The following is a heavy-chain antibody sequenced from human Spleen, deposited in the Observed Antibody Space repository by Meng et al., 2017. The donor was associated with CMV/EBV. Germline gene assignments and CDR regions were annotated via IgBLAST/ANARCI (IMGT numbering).Heavy chain of an antibody. CDR1: GGSFSGYY. V-gene: IGHV3-66*01. J-gene: IGHJ4*02. CDR2: IYSGGST. CDR3: ARGPLTRIPTYFDY. Sequence: ECGAGLLKPLGTLSPTCAVYGGSFSGYYWSWIRQPPGKGLEWVSVIYSGGSTYYADSVKGRFTISRDNSKNTLYLQMNSLRAEDTAVYYCARGPLTRIPTYFDYWGQGTLVTVSS.